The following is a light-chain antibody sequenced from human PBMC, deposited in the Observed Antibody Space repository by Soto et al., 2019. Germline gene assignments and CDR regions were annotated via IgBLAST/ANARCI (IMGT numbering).Light chain of an antibody. J-gene: IGLJ3*02. CDR1: NIGSKS. V-gene: IGLV3-21*04. CDR2: YDS. CDR3: QVWDSSSDHPV. Sequence: SYELTQPPSVSVTPGKTARITCGGNNIGSKSVHWYQQKPGQAPVLVIDYDSDRPSGIPERFSGSNSGNTATLTISRVEAGDDADYYCQVWDSSSDHPVFGGGTKLTVL.